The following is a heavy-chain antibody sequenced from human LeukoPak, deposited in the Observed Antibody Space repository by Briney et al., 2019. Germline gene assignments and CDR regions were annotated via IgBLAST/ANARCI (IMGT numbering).Heavy chain of an antibody. J-gene: IGHJ4*02. D-gene: IGHD3-10*01. V-gene: IGHV7-4-1*02. CDR1: GYTFTSYA. CDR3: ARDRVLLWFGESYYFDY. CDR2: INTNTGNP. Sequence: ASVKVSCEASGYTFTSYAMNWVRQAPGQGLGWMGWINTNTGNPTYAQGFTGRFVFSLDTSVSTAYLQISSLKAEDTAVYYCARDRVLLWFGESYYFDYWGQGTLVTVSS.